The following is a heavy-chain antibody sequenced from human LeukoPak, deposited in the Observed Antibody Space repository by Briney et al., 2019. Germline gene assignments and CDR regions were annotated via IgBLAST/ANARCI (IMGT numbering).Heavy chain of an antibody. V-gene: IGHV1-46*01. J-gene: IGHJ4*02. CDR3: ARSSGSYPHSFDF. CDR1: GYTFTSHY. Sequence: ASVKVSCKASGYTFTSHYINWVRQAPGQGLEWMGIINPSGGSTNYAQKFQDRVTMTRDTSTSTVYMDLSSLRSEDTAVYYCARSSGSYPHSFDFWGQGTVVTVPS. CDR2: INPSGGST. D-gene: IGHD3-10*01.